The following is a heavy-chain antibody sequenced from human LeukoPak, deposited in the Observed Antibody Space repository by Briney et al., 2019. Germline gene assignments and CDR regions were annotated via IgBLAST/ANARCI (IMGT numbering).Heavy chain of an antibody. Sequence: ESSQTLSLTCTVSGASINSGSDYWTWIRQPAGKGLEWIGRIYTTGTTTYNPSLESRVTISKDTSNNRFSLKLSSVTAADTAVYYCARGSWDLSRVIPVRNAFQIWGPGTIVVVSS. CDR2: IYTTGTT. V-gene: IGHV4-61*02. CDR1: GASINSGSDY. CDR3: ARGSWDLSRVIPVRNAFQI. J-gene: IGHJ3*02. D-gene: IGHD1-26*01.